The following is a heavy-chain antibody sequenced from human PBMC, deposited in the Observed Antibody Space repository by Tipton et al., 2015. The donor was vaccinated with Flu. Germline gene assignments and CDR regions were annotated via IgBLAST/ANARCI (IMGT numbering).Heavy chain of an antibody. Sequence: TLSLTCAVYGGSFSGYYWSWIRQPPGKGLEWIGEINHSGSTNYNPSLKSRVTISVDTSKNQFSLKLSSVTAADTAVYYCARDPPDAAYDSSGYSAFDIWGQGTMVTVSS. V-gene: IGHV4-34*01. D-gene: IGHD3-22*01. CDR2: INHSGST. J-gene: IGHJ3*02. CDR1: GGSFSGYY. CDR3: ARDPPDAAYDSSGYSAFDI.